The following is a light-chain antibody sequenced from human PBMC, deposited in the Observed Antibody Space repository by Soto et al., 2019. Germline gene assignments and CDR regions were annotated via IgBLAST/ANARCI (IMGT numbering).Light chain of an antibody. Sequence: DIRMTQSPSSLSASVGDRVTLTCRASETISNYLNWYQQKPGKAPELLIDAASILQKGVPSRFSGSGSGTAFTLTISSVQPEDSATYYCQQSYTRPSFGQGTRLEIK. J-gene: IGKJ5*01. CDR3: QQSYTRPS. CDR2: AAS. CDR1: ETISNY. V-gene: IGKV1-39*01.